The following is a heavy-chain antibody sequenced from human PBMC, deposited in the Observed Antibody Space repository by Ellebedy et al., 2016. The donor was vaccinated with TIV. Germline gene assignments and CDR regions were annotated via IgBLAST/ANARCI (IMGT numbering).Heavy chain of an antibody. Sequence: MPSETLSLTCSVSGGSISSSNYYWGWIRQPPGQGLEWIGNIYYPGTTYYNPSLKSRVTVSVDRSKNHFSLNLRSVTAADTAVYYCARRLGTYCGGDCYPDAFDIWGQGTMVTVSS. CDR2: IYYPGTT. V-gene: IGHV4-39*02. D-gene: IGHD2-21*02. J-gene: IGHJ3*02. CDR3: ARRLGTYCGGDCYPDAFDI. CDR1: GGSISSSNYY.